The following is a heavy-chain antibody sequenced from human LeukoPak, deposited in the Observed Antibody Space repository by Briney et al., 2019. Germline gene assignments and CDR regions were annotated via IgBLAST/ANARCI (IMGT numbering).Heavy chain of an antibody. Sequence: GGSLRLSCAASGFTFSNYWMHWVRQIPGKGLVWFSRINSDGGVTSHADSVKGRFTVSRDNARNTLYLEMNSLRVEDMAVYYCARDKHSSGYYLNDAFDIWGQGTMVTVSS. D-gene: IGHD3-22*01. CDR3: ARDKHSSGYYLNDAFDI. J-gene: IGHJ3*02. CDR1: GFTFSNYW. V-gene: IGHV3-74*01. CDR2: INSDGGVT.